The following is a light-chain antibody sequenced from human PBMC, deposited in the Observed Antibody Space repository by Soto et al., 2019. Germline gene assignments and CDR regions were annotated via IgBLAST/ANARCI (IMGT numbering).Light chain of an antibody. Sequence: DIPMTQSPSTLSASVGDTVTITCRASQSISGWLAWYQQKPGKAPQVLIFDASRLESGVPSRFSGSGSGTEFTLTISSLQPDDLATYYCQQYNSFSITFGGGTKVQI. J-gene: IGKJ4*01. V-gene: IGKV1-5*01. CDR2: DAS. CDR1: QSISGW. CDR3: QQYNSFSIT.